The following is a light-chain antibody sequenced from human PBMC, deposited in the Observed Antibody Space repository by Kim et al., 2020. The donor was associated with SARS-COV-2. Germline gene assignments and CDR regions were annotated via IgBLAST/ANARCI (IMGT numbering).Light chain of an antibody. CDR2: DVS. V-gene: IGLV2-14*03. CDR3: SSYTSSSSYV. J-gene: IGLJ1*01. CDR1: SSDVGGYNY. Sequence: GQSFTSSCTGTSSDVGGYNYVSWYQQHPGKAPKLMIYDVSNRPSGVSNRFSGSKSGNMASLTISGLQAEDEADYYCSSYTSSSSYVFGTGTKVTAL.